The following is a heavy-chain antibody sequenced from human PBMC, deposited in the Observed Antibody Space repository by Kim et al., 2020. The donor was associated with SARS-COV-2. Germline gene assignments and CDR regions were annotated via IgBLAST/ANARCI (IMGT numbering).Heavy chain of an antibody. V-gene: IGHV5-51*01. CDR1: GYSFTSYW. Sequence: GESLKISCKGSGYSFTSYWIGWVRQMPGKGLEWMGIIYPGDSDTRYSPSFQGQVTISADKSISTAYLQWSSLKASDTAMYYCVRLEYYYDSSGPNDGWFDPWGQGTLVTVSS. D-gene: IGHD3-22*01. CDR2: IYPGDSDT. CDR3: VRLEYYYDSSGPNDGWFDP. J-gene: IGHJ5*02.